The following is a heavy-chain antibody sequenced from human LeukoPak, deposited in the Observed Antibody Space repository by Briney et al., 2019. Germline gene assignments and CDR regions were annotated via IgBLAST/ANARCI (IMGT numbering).Heavy chain of an antibody. Sequence: GRSLRLSCAASGFTFDDYAMHWVRQAPGKGLEWVSGISWNSGSIGYADSVKGRFAISRDNAKNSLYLQMNSLRAEDTAVYYRARDYDFWADYWSQGTLVTVSS. J-gene: IGHJ4*02. CDR2: ISWNSGSI. CDR1: GFTFDDYA. D-gene: IGHD3-3*01. CDR3: ARDYDFWADY. V-gene: IGHV3-9*01.